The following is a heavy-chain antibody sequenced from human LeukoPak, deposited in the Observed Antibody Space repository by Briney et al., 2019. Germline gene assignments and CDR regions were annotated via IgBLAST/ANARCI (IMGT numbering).Heavy chain of an antibody. Sequence: ASVKVSCKASGGTFSSYAISWVRQGPGQGLEWMGGIIPIFGTANYAQKFQGRVTITTDESTSTAYMELSSLRSEDTAVYYCARAKEDFGSPFDYWGQGTLVTVSS. D-gene: IGHD3-3*01. CDR2: IIPIFGTA. V-gene: IGHV1-69*05. CDR1: GGTFSSYA. CDR3: ARAKEDFGSPFDY. J-gene: IGHJ4*02.